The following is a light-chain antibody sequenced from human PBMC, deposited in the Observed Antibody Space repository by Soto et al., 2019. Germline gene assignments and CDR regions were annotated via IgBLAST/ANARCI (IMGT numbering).Light chain of an antibody. CDR1: SGSIASRY. CDR3: QSYDGSDSGV. CDR2: EDN. V-gene: IGLV6-57*04. J-gene: IGLJ3*02. Sequence: NFMLTQPHSVSESPGKTVTISCTRSSGSIASRYVQWYQQRPGSAPTTVIYEDNQRPSGVPDRFAGSIDSSSNSASLTIFGLKTEDEADYYCQSYDGSDSGVFGGGTKLTVL.